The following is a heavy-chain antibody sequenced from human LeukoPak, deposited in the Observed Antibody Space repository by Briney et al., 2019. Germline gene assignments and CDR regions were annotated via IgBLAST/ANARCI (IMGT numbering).Heavy chain of an antibody. J-gene: IGHJ4*02. D-gene: IGHD2-21*01. CDR1: GFTFSSYG. V-gene: IGHV3-23*01. Sequence: GGSLRLSCAASGFTFSSYGMSWVRQAPGKGPEWVSAISVSGNTYHADSVKGRFTISRDSSKNTLYLQMNRLRAEDAAVYYCAKAPVTTCSGAYCYPFDYWGQGTLVTVSS. CDR2: ISVSGNT. CDR3: AKAPVTTCSGAYCYPFDY.